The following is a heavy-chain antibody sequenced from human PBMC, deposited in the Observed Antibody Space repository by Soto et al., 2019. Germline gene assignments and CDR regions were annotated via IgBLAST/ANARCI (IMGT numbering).Heavy chain of an antibody. Sequence: GGSLRLSCAGSGFTFGDSYTSWIRQAPGKGLEWLSYISPGSRYPAYADSVKGRFTISRDNAKRSLYLQMMSLTAEDPAIYYCVRGGGGGLFDPWGQGTMVTVSS. CDR1: GFTFGDSY. V-gene: IGHV3-11*06. J-gene: IGHJ5*02. CDR3: VRGGGGGLFDP. CDR2: ISPGSRYP. D-gene: IGHD2-15*01.